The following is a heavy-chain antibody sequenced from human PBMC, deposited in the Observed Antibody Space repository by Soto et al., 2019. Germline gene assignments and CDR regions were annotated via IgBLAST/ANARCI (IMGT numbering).Heavy chain of an antibody. CDR1: GYRFSTYW. J-gene: IGHJ3*02. V-gene: IGHV5-51*01. CDR3: ARHPVPAAAYDVFEI. CDR2: IYPGDSDT. D-gene: IGHD2-2*01. Sequence: GESLKISCKGFGYRFSTYWIGWVRQMPGKGLEWMGIIYPGDSDTRYSPSFQGQVTISADKSISTAYLQWSSLKASDTAMYYCARHPVPAAAYDVFEIWGQGTKVTVSS.